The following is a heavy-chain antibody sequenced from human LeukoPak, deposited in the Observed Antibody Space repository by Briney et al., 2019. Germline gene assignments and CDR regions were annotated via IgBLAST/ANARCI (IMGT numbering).Heavy chain of an antibody. V-gene: IGHV3-30*18. CDR3: AKDERFKSLDY. Sequence: GGSQRLSGAASGFTFSIQGMHWVRQAPGKGLEWVAVISYDGSNKYYADSVKGRFTISRDNSKNTLYLQMNSLRAEDTAVYYCAKDERFKSLDYWGQGTLVTVSS. CDR2: ISYDGSNK. CDR1: GFTFSIQG. J-gene: IGHJ4*02. D-gene: IGHD1-1*01.